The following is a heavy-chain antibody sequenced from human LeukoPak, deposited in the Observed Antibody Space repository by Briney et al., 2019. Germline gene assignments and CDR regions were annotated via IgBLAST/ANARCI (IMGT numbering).Heavy chain of an antibody. Sequence: PSETLSLTCTVSGGSISSGYYWGWIRQPPGKGLEWIGSIFYSGNTYYNPPLQSRVTISVDTSESQFSLRLSSVTTADTAVYYCARAPDDLLVVPAARGYYFDYWGQGTLVTVSS. CDR3: ARAPDDLLVVPAARGYYFDY. CDR1: GGSISSGYY. V-gene: IGHV4-39*01. J-gene: IGHJ4*02. D-gene: IGHD2-2*01. CDR2: IFYSGNT.